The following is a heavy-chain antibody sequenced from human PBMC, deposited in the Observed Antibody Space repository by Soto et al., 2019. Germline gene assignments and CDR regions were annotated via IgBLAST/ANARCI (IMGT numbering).Heavy chain of an antibody. J-gene: IGHJ4*02. CDR3: ARTMPAAGTFDY. Sequence: SRPTLVNPTQTLTLTCTFSGFSLITGGVRVSWIRQPPGQALEWLARIDGNNEKYYTTSLKTRLTISKDNSKNQVVLTMTNMDPVDTGTYYCARTMPAAGTFDYWGQGALVTVSS. D-gene: IGHD6-13*01. V-gene: IGHV2-70*04. CDR2: IDGNNEK. CDR1: GFSLITGGVR.